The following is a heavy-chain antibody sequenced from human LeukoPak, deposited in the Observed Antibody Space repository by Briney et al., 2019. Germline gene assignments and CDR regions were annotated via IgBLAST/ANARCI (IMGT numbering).Heavy chain of an antibody. Sequence: GGSLRLSCAASGFTCSSYGMHWVRQAPGKGLEWVAVISYDGSNKYYADSVKGRFTISRDNSKNTLYLQMNSLRAEDTAVYYCAREGENYYDSSDRAFDIWGQGTMVTVSS. CDR2: ISYDGSNK. V-gene: IGHV3-30*03. CDR1: GFTCSSYG. J-gene: IGHJ3*02. D-gene: IGHD3-22*01. CDR3: AREGENYYDSSDRAFDI.